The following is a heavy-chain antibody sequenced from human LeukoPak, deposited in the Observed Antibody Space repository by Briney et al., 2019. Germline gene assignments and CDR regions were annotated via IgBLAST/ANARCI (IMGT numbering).Heavy chain of an antibody. D-gene: IGHD3-10*01. Sequence: ASVKVSCKASGYTFTGYYMHWVRQAPGQGLEGMGWINPNSGGTNYVQKFQGRVTMTRDASISTAYVELSRLRSDDTAVYYCARGHMVRGVMGYYYYYMDVWGKGTTVTVSS. CDR2: INPNSGGT. CDR3: ARGHMVRGVMGYYYYYMDV. V-gene: IGHV1-2*02. J-gene: IGHJ6*03. CDR1: GYTFTGYY.